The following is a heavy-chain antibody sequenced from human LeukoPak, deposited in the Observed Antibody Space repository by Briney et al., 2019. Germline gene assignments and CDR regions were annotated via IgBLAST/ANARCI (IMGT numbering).Heavy chain of an antibody. CDR1: GGSISSSSYY. D-gene: IGHD3-22*01. CDR2: IYYTRST. V-gene: IGHV4-39*01. Sequence: SETLSLTCTVSGGSISSSSYYWCWIRQPPGKGLEWIGSIYYTRSTYYNPSLKSRVTISVDTSKNQFSLKLTSVTAADTAVYYCARGVTMIVVVIHDWYFDLWGRGTLVTVSS. J-gene: IGHJ2*01. CDR3: ARGVTMIVVVIHDWYFDL.